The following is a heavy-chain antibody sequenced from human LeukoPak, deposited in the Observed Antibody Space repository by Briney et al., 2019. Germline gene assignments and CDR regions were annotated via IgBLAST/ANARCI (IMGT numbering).Heavy chain of an antibody. V-gene: IGHV5-51*01. CDR2: IYPGDSDT. CDR1: GYSFTSYW. D-gene: IGHD3-3*01. CDR3: ARRFGPTGSYYGMDV. J-gene: IGHJ6*02. Sequence: GESLKISCKGSGYSFTSYWIGWVRQMPGKCLEWMGIIYPGDSDTRYSPSFQGQVTISADKSISTAYLQWSSLKASDTAMYYCARRFGPTGSYYGMDVWGQGTTVTVSS.